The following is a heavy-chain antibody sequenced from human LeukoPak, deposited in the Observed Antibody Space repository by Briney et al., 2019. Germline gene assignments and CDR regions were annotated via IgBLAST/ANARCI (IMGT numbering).Heavy chain of an antibody. D-gene: IGHD2-8*01. Sequence: SETLSLTCTVSGGSVSSGSYYWSWIRQPPGKGLEWIGYIYYSGSTNYNPSLKSRFTISVDTSKNQFSLKLSSVTAADAAVYYCARVGSYYDAFDIWGQGTMVTVSS. V-gene: IGHV4-61*01. CDR1: GGSVSSGSYY. CDR2: IYYSGST. J-gene: IGHJ3*02. CDR3: ARVGSYYDAFDI.